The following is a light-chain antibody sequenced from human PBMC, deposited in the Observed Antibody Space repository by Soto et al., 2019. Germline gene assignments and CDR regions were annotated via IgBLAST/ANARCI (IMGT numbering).Light chain of an antibody. CDR2: EGS. CDR1: SSDVGSYNL. V-gene: IGLV2-23*01. CDR3: CSYAGSSTNWV. J-gene: IGLJ3*02. Sequence: QSALTQPASVSGSPGQSITISCTGTSSDVGSYNLVSWYQQHPGKAPKLMINEGSKRPSGVSNRFSGSKSGNTASLTISGLQAEDEADYYCCSYAGSSTNWVFGGGTKVTVL.